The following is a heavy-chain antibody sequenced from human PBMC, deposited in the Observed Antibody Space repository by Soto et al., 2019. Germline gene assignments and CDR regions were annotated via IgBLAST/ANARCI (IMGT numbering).Heavy chain of an antibody. CDR1: GYTFTSYS. CDR3: ARVARYYLGMDV. D-gene: IGHD6-6*01. V-gene: IGHV1-3*01. CDR2: INAGNGNT. Sequence: ASVKVSCKASGYTFTSYSMHWVLQAPGQRLEWMGWINAGNGNTKYSQKFQGRVTITRDTSASTAYMELSSLRSEDTAVYYCARVARYYLGMDVWGQGTTVTVSS. J-gene: IGHJ6*02.